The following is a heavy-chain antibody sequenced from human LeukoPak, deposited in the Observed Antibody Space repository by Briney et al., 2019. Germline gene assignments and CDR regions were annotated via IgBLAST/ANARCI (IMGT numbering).Heavy chain of an antibody. D-gene: IGHD3-22*01. J-gene: IGHJ3*02. Sequence: GGSLRLSCAASGFTFSSYWMSWVRQAPGKGLEWVANIKQDGSEKYYVDSVKGRFTISRDNAKNSLYLQMNSLRAEDTAVYYCARDLGDSSEYDAFDIWGQGTMVTVSS. CDR3: ARDLGDSSEYDAFDI. V-gene: IGHV3-7*01. CDR2: IKQDGSEK. CDR1: GFTFSSYW.